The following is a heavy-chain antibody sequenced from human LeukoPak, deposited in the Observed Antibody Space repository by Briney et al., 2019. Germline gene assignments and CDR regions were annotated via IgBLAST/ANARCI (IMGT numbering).Heavy chain of an antibody. J-gene: IGHJ4*02. V-gene: IGHV1-18*01. D-gene: IGHD5-12*01. CDR3: TRDLGQWLLQGIFFDY. CDR1: GYTFTSYG. Sequence: ASVKVSCKASGYTFTSYGISWVRQALGQGPEWMGWISAYSTYNGNTNYAQKFQGRVTMTTDTSTSTAYMELRSLRSDDTAVYYCTRDLGQWLLQGIFFDYWGQGTLVTVSS. CDR2: ISAYSTYNGNT.